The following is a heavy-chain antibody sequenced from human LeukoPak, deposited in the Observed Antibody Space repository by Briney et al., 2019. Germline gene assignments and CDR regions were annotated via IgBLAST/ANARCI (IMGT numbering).Heavy chain of an antibody. D-gene: IGHD4-17*01. V-gene: IGHV3-21*01. CDR3: ARDGAVTNGRYFDY. CDR2: ISSSSSYI. Sequence: GGSLRLSCVDSGFTFSTYSMNWVRQAPGKGLEWVSSISSSSSYIYYGDSVKGRFTISRDNAKNSLYLQMNSLRAEDTAVYYCARDGAVTNGRYFDYWGQGTLVTVSS. J-gene: IGHJ4*02. CDR1: GFTFSTYS.